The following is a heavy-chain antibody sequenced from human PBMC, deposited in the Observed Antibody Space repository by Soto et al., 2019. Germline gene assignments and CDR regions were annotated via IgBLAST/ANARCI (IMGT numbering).Heavy chain of an antibody. D-gene: IGHD6-19*01. CDR1: GFTFSSYG. CDR2: ISYDGSNK. J-gene: IGHJ4*02. CDR3: AKTLGIAVAGTDY. Sequence: QVQLVESGGGVVQPGRSLRLSCAASGFTFSSYGMHWVRQAPGKGLEWVAVISYDGSNKYYADSVKGRFTISRDNSKNTLYLQMNSLRAEDTAVYYCAKTLGIAVAGTDYWGLGTLVTVSS. V-gene: IGHV3-30*18.